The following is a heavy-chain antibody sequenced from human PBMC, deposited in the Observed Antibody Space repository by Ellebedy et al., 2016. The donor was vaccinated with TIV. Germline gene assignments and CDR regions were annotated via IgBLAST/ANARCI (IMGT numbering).Heavy chain of an antibody. J-gene: IGHJ4*02. V-gene: IGHV4-34*01. D-gene: IGHD3-10*01. CDR2: VDHRGTT. Sequence: SETLSLTXDVDIPSFSGYHWAWVRQPPGKGLEWIGDVDHRGTTRYISSLKSRVSISLDTSKKQFSLEITSVTAADTAFYFCASGSMVRGLAGWGQGTLVTVSS. CDR1: IPSFSGYH. CDR3: ASGSMVRGLAG.